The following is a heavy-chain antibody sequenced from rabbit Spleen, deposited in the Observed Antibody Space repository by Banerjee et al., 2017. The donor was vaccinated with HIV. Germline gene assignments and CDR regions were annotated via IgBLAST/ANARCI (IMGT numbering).Heavy chain of an antibody. CDR2: IAGSSSGFT. CDR3: ASDIGLTYFAS. D-gene: IGHD1-1*01. J-gene: IGHJ3*01. V-gene: IGHV1S45*01. CDR1: GFSFSSSDY. Sequence: QEQLVESGGGLVQPGGSLKLSCTASGFSFSSSDYMCWVRQAPGKGLEWISCIAGSSSGFTYSATWAKGRFTCSKTSSTTVTLQMPSLTVADTATYFCASDIGLTYFASWGQGTLVTVS.